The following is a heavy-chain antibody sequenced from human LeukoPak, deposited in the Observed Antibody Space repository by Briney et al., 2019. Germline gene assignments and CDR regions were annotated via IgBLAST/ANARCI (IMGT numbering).Heavy chain of an antibody. J-gene: IGHJ4*02. CDR1: GGSFSGYY. D-gene: IGHD3-22*01. CDR2: INHSGST. CDR3: ARVQSSGLYY. V-gene: IGHV4-34*01. Sequence: SETLSLTCAVYGGSFSGYYWSWIRQPPGKGLEWIGEINHSGSTNYNPSLRSRVTISADTSKNQFSLKLSSVTAADTAVYYCARVQSSGLYYWGQGTLVTVSS.